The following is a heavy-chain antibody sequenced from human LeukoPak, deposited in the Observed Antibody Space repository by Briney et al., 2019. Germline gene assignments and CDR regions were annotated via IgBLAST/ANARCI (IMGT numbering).Heavy chain of an antibody. J-gene: IGHJ4*02. D-gene: IGHD6-13*01. CDR1: GGSISSGSYY. V-gene: IGHV4-61*02. CDR2: IYTSGST. CDR3: AREADSSSWSNFDY. Sequence: SETLSLTCTVSGGSISSGSYYWSWIRQPAGKGLEWIGRIYTSGSTNYNPSLKSRVTISVDTSMNQFSLKLSSVTAADTAVYYCAREADSSSWSNFDYWGQGTLATVSS.